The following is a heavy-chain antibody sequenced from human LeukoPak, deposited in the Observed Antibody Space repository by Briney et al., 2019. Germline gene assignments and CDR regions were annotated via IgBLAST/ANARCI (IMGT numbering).Heavy chain of an antibody. CDR3: AKDYSSGWNLDY. Sequence: PGGSLRLSCAASGFNFSNYGMHWVGQAPGKGVEWGAFIRYDGSNKYYEDSVKGRFTISRDNSKNTLYLQMNGLRAEDTAMYYCAKDYSSGWNLDYWGQGTLVTVSS. CDR1: GFNFSNYG. D-gene: IGHD6-19*01. V-gene: IGHV3-30*02. J-gene: IGHJ4*02. CDR2: IRYDGSNK.